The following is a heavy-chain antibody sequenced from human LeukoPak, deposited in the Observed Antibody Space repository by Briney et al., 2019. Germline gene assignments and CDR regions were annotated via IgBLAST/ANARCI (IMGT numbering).Heavy chain of an antibody. D-gene: IGHD2-15*01. CDR3: ASFYCSGGSCYQYFSYYYMDV. J-gene: IGHJ6*03. CDR1: GDSISSSNYY. V-gene: IGHV4-39*01. Sequence: SETLSLTCTVSGDSISSSNYYWGWIRQPPGKGLEWIASIYYSGNTYYNPSLKSRVTISVDTTKNQFSLKLNSVTAADTAVYYCASFYCSGGSCYQYFSYYYMDVWGKGTTVTISS. CDR2: IYYSGNT.